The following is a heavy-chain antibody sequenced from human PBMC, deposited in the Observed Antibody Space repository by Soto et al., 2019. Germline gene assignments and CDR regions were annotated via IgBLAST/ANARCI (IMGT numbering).Heavy chain of an antibody. D-gene: IGHD2-15*01. Sequence: ASVKVSCKVSGYTLTELSMHWVRQAPGKGLEWMGGFDPEDGETIYAQKFQGRVTMTEDTSTDTAYMELSSLRSEDTAVYYCATVVNCSGGSCYHFSNGMDPCDLDTLVT. CDR1: GYTLTELS. V-gene: IGHV1-24*01. J-gene: IGHJ5*02. CDR2: FDPEDGET. CDR3: ATVVNCSGGSCYHFSNGMDP.